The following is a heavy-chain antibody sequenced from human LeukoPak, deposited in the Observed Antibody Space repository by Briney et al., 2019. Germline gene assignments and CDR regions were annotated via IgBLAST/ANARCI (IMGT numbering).Heavy chain of an antibody. J-gene: IGHJ6*03. V-gene: IGHV1-24*01. CDR2: FDPEDGET. CDR3: ATPGTGRSPSPYYYHYMDV. CDR1: GYTLTELS. Sequence: ASVKVSCKVSGYTLTELSMHWVRQAPGKGLEWMGGFDPEDGETIYAQKFQGRVTMTEDTSTDTAYMELSSLRSEDTAVYYCATPGTGRSPSPYYYHYMDVWGKGTTVTVSS. D-gene: IGHD3-10*01.